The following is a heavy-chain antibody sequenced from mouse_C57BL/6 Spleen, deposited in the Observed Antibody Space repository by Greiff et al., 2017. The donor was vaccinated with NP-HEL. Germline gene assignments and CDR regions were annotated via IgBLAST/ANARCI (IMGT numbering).Heavy chain of an antibody. V-gene: IGHV2-5*01. J-gene: IGHJ4*01. CDR1: GFSLTSYG. CDR3: AKNSERGYAMDY. CDR2: IWRGGST. Sequence: VQLQQSGPGLVQPSQSLSITCTVSGFSLTSYGVHWVRQSPGKGLEWLGVIWRGGSTDYNAAFMSRLSITKDNCKSQVFFKMNSLQAADTAIYYCAKNSERGYAMDYWGQGTSVTVSS.